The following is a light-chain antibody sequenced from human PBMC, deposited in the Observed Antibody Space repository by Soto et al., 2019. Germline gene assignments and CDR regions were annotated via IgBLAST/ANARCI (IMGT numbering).Light chain of an antibody. CDR3: SAYTSSSTLDV. J-gene: IGLJ2*01. CDR2: DVS. V-gene: IGLV2-14*01. CDR1: SSDVGGYNY. Sequence: QSALTQPASVSGSPGQSITISCTGTSSDVGGYNYVSWYQQHPGKAPKLMIYDVSNRTSGVSNRFSGSKSGNTASLTLSGLQAEDEAEYYCSAYTSSSTLDVFGGGTQLTVL.